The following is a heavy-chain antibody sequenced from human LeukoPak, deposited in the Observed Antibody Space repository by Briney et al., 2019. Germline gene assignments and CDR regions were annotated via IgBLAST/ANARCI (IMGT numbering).Heavy chain of an antibody. D-gene: IGHD2-2*01. V-gene: IGHV5-51*01. Sequence: GESLKIPCKGSGYSFTSYWIGWVRQMPGKGLEWMGIIYPGDSDTRYSPSFQGQVTISADKSISTAYLQWSSLKASDTAMYYCARHVGTKSGSYYYYCYMDVWGKGTTVTVSS. CDR1: GYSFTSYW. CDR3: ARHVGTKSGSYYYYCYMDV. CDR2: IYPGDSDT. J-gene: IGHJ6*03.